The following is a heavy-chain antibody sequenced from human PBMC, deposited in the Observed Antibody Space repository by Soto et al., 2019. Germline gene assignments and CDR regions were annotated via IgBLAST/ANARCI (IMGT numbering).Heavy chain of an antibody. J-gene: IGHJ4*02. D-gene: IGHD5-18*01. Sequence: SETLSLTCTVSGGSIRSYYWTWIRQLPGKGLERLGYIFYSGSTFYNPSLKSRVTISIHTSKSQFSLQLTSVTAADTAVYYCARGAADTAMVDSWGQGTLVTVSS. V-gene: IGHV4-59*01. CDR2: IFYSGST. CDR1: GGSIRSYY. CDR3: ARGAADTAMVDS.